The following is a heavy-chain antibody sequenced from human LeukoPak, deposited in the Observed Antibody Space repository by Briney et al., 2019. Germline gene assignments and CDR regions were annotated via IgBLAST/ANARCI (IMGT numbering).Heavy chain of an antibody. J-gene: IGHJ4*02. CDR2: ISYDGSNK. CDR1: GFTFSSYA. D-gene: IGHD4-17*01. Sequence: GGSLRLSCAASGFTFSSYAMHWVRQAPGKGLEWVAVISYDGSNKYYADSVKGRFTISRDNPKNTLYLQMNSLRAEDTAVYYCARTRHHDYGDYEYDYWGQGTLVTVSS. V-gene: IGHV3-30*04. CDR3: ARTRHHDYGDYEYDY.